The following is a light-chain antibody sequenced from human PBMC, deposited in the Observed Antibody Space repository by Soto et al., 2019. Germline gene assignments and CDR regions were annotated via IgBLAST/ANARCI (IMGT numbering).Light chain of an antibody. J-gene: IGKJ1*01. CDR2: AAS. V-gene: IGKV1-5*01. CDR3: LQNYNYPWT. Sequence: DIQMTQSPSTLSASVGDRVTITCRASQMISSWLAWYQQKPGNAPNLLIYAASSLQSGVPPRFSGSGSGTHFTLTISSLQPEDVATYYCLQNYNYPWTFGQGTKV. CDR1: QMISSW.